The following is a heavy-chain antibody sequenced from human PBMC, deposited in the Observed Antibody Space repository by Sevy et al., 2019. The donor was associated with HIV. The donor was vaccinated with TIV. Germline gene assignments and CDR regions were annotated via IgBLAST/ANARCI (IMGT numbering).Heavy chain of an antibody. CDR3: ARDLAAAGSYYYYYGMDV. V-gene: IGHV1-2*02. CDR1: GYTFTGYY. CDR2: INPNSGGT. D-gene: IGHD6-13*01. J-gene: IGHJ6*02. Sequence: ASMKVSCKASGYTFTGYYMHWVRQAPGQGLEWMGWINPNSGGTNYAQKFQGRVTMTRDTSISTAYMELSRLRSDDTAVYYCARDLAAAGSYYYYYGMDVWGQGTTVTVS.